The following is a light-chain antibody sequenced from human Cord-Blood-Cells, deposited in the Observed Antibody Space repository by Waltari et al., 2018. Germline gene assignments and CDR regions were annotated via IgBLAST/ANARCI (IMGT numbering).Light chain of an antibody. V-gene: IGLV1-40*01. CDR2: GNS. CDR3: QSYDSSLSGSV. J-gene: IGLJ3*02. Sequence: QSVLTQPPSVSGAPGQRVTISCTGSSSTIGAGYDVHWYQQLPGTAPKLLIYGNSNRPSGVPYRFSGSKSGTSASLAITGLQAEDEADYYCQSYDSSLSGSVFGGGTKLTVL. CDR1: SSTIGAGYD.